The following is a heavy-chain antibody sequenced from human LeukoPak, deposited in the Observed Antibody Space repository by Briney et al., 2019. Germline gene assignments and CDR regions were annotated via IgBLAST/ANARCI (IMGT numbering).Heavy chain of an antibody. CDR1: GYTFTSYD. D-gene: IGHD3-22*01. CDR2: MNPNSGNT. Sequence: ASVKVSCKASGYTFTSYDINWVRQATGQGLEWMGWMNPNSGNTGYAQKFQGRDTMTRNTSISTAYMELSSLRSEDTAVYYCARGVRYHRGSSGYYPFPYWGQGTLVTVSS. V-gene: IGHV1-8*01. J-gene: IGHJ4*02. CDR3: ARGVRYHRGSSGYYPFPY.